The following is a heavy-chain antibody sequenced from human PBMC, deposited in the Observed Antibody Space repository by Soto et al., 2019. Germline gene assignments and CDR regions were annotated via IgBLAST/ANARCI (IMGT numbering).Heavy chain of an antibody. CDR2: IWYDGSNK. CDR3: ARGHLGVVVVVAAFDDAFDI. D-gene: IGHD2-15*01. J-gene: IGHJ3*02. Sequence: PGGSLRLSCAASGFTFSSYGMHWVRQAPGKGLEWVAVIWYDGSNKYYADSVKGRFTISRDNSKNTLYLQMNSLRAEDTAVYYCARGHLGVVVVVAAFDDAFDIWGQGTMVTVSS. V-gene: IGHV3-33*01. CDR1: GFTFSSYG.